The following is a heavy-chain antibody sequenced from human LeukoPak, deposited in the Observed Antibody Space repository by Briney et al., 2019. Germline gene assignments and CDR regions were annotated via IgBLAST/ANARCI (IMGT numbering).Heavy chain of an antibody. V-gene: IGHV3-7*03. CDR3: AKDMGYSSGWGFDY. Sequence: GGSLRLSCVASGFTFSSYWMSWLRQAPGKGLDWLANINQDGSEKYDVDSAKGRFTISRDNAKNSLYLQMNSLRAEDMALYYCAKDMGYSSGWGFDYWGQGTLVTVSS. D-gene: IGHD6-19*01. CDR2: INQDGSEK. J-gene: IGHJ4*02. CDR1: GFTFSSYW.